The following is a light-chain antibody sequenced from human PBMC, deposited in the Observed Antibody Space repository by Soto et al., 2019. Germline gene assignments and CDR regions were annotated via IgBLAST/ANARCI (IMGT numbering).Light chain of an antibody. J-gene: IGKJ2*01. CDR2: AAS. CDR1: QSISNH. CDR3: QQSYSSVMYT. Sequence: DIQMTQSPSSLSASVGDRVTVTCRASQSISNHLNWYQQKPGKAPKLLIYAASSLQSGVPSRFSGSGSGTDFTLTISSLQPEDFATCYCQQSYSSVMYTFGQGTKLEIK. V-gene: IGKV1-39*01.